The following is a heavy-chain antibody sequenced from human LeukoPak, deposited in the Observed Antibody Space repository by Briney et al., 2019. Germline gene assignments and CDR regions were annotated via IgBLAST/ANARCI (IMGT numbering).Heavy chain of an antibody. V-gene: IGHV5-51*01. CDR2: IYPEDSDT. Sequence: TGESLMISCEYSFTDHWIAWVRQVPGKGLEWVGIIYPEDSDTRYSPSFQGQVTISADKSIRNAYLRWSSLKASDTAMYYCARARAYYYDGSAYYFDSWGQGTLVTVSS. CDR1: YSFTDHW. CDR3: ARARAYYYDGSAYYFDS. D-gene: IGHD3-22*01. J-gene: IGHJ4*02.